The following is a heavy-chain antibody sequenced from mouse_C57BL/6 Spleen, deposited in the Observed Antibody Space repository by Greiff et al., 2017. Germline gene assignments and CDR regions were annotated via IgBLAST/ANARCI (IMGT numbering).Heavy chain of an antibody. CDR1: GYSITSGYY. J-gene: IGHJ2*01. D-gene: IGHD2-4*01. CDR2: ISYDGSN. V-gene: IGHV3-6*01. Sequence: EVQLQESGPGLVKPSQSLSLTCSVTGYSITSGYYWNWIRQFPGNKLEWMGYISYDGSNNYNPSLKNPISITRDTSKNQFFLKLNSVTTEDTATYYCARGRDYDYFDYWGQGTTLTVSS. CDR3: ARGRDYDYFDY.